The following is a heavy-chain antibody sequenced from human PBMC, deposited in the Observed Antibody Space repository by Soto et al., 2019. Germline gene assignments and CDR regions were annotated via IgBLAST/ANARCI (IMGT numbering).Heavy chain of an antibody. J-gene: IGHJ5*02. V-gene: IGHV4-34*01. CDR2: INHSGST. Sequence: PSETLSLTCAVYGGSFSGYYWSWIRQPPGKGLEWIGEINHSGSTNYNPSLKSRVTISVDTSKNQFSLKLSSVTAADTAVYYCARASRDFWRGLNWFDPWGQGTLVTVSS. D-gene: IGHD3-3*01. CDR3: ARASRDFWRGLNWFDP. CDR1: GGSFSGYY.